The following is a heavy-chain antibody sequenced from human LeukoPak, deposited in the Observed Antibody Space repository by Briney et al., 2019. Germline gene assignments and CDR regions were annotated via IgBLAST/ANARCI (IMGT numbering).Heavy chain of an antibody. CDR3: ARDGEAGGYFDY. D-gene: IGHD2-8*02. V-gene: IGHV1-69*05. Sequence: SVKVSCKASGGTFSSYAISWVRQAPGQGLEWMGRIIPIFGTANYAQKFQGRVTITTDESTSTAYMELSSLRSEDTAVFYCARDGEAGGYFDYWGQGTLVTVSS. CDR1: GGTFSSYA. CDR2: IIPIFGTA. J-gene: IGHJ4*02.